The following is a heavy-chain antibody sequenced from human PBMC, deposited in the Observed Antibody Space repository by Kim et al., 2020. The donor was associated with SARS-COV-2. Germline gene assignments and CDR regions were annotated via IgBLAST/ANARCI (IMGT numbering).Heavy chain of an antibody. J-gene: IGHJ4*02. CDR3: ARRSSSWSHFDY. Sequence: NYAQKFQGRVTITTDESTSTAYMELSSLRSEDTAVYYCARRSSSWSHFDYWGQGTLVTVSS. V-gene: IGHV1-69*05. D-gene: IGHD6-13*01.